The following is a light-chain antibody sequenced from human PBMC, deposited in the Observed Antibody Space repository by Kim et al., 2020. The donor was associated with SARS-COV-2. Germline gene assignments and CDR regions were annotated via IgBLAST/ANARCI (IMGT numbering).Light chain of an antibody. CDR2: SSS. V-gene: IGKV1-9*01. CDR1: QGIGHY. Sequence: SSVGDRVTITCRARQGIGHYLGWYQQKPGKGPKLLIYSSSPFQTWVPSRFRGRGSGTDFTLTITRLQPEDFATYYCQQDNSDPYTFGQGTKLEI. J-gene: IGKJ2*01. CDR3: QQDNSDPYT.